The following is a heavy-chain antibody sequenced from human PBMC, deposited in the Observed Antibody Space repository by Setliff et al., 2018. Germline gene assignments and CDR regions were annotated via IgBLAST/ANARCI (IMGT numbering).Heavy chain of an antibody. Sequence: SETLSLTCTVSGGSISSYYWSLIRQPAGKGLEWIGHIYIGGSANYNPSLKSRVTMSIDTSKNQFSLKLNSVTAADMAVYYCAREQWLDPPGYYYMDVWAKGTTVTVS. V-gene: IGHV4-4*07. D-gene: IGHD6-19*01. CDR2: IYIGGSA. J-gene: IGHJ6*03. CDR3: AREQWLDPPGYYYMDV. CDR1: GGSISSYY.